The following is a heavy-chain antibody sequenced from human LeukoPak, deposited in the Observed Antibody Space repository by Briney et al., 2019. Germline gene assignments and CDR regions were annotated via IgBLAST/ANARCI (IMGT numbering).Heavy chain of an antibody. Sequence: PGGSLRLSCAASGFTFSSYGMHWVRQAPGKGLEWVAVISYDGSNKYYADSVKGRFTISRDNAKNSLYLQMNSLRAEDTAVYYCAREFLVGSFDYWGQGTLVTVSS. CDR2: ISYDGSNK. D-gene: IGHD3-3*01. CDR3: AREFLVGSFDY. CDR1: GFTFSSYG. J-gene: IGHJ4*02. V-gene: IGHV3-30*03.